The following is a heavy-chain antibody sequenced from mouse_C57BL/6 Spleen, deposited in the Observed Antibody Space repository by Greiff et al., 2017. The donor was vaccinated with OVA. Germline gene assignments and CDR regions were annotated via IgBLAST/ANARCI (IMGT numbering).Heavy chain of an antibody. D-gene: IGHD1-1*01. CDR1: GYTFTDYE. Sequence: QVQLQQSGAELVRPGASVTLSCKASGYTFTDYEMHWVKQTPVHGLEWIGAIDPETGGTAYNQKFKGKAILTADKSSSTAYMELRSLTSEDSAVYYCTRYYYGSSYFFAYWGQGTLVTVSA. CDR2: IDPETGGT. J-gene: IGHJ3*01. V-gene: IGHV1-15*01. CDR3: TRYYYGSSYFFAY.